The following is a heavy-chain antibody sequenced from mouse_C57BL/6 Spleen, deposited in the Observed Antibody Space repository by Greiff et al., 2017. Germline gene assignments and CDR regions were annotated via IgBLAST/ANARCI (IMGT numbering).Heavy chain of an antibody. V-gene: IGHV2-2*01. CDR3: ASYGNYYAMDY. J-gene: IGHJ4*01. D-gene: IGHD2-1*01. Sequence: QVQLQQSGPGLVQPSQSLSITCTVSGFSLTSYGVHWVRQSPGKGLEWLGVLWSGGSTDYNAAYISRLSISKDNSKSKVCFKMNSLQADDTAIYYCASYGNYYAMDYWGQGTSVTVSS. CDR2: LWSGGST. CDR1: GFSLTSYG.